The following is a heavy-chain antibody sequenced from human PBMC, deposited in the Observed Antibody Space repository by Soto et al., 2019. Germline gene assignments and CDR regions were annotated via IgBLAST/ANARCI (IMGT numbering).Heavy chain of an antibody. J-gene: IGHJ5*02. Sequence: SETLSLTCTVSGGSISSGDYYWSWIRQPPGKGLEWIGYIYYSGSAYYNPSLKSRVTISVDTSKNQFSLKLSSVTAADTAVYYCARVVIYYGSGSYYEENWFDPWGQGTLVTVSS. CDR1: GGSISSGDYY. CDR3: ARVVIYYGSGSYYEENWFDP. V-gene: IGHV4-30-4*01. D-gene: IGHD3-10*01. CDR2: IYYSGSA.